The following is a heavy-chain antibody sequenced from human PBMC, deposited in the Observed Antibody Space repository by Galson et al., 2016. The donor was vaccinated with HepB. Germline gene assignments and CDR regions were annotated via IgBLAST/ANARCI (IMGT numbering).Heavy chain of an antibody. V-gene: IGHV1-18*04. CDR1: GYTFTSYG. Sequence: SVKVSCKASGYTFTSYGISWVRQAPGQGLEWMGRISAYNGNTHDAQKLQGRVTMITDTSTSTAYMELRSLSSDDTAVYYCARVPVYSSSLFDYWGQGTLVTVTA. J-gene: IGHJ4*02. CDR3: ARVPVYSSSLFDY. D-gene: IGHD6-13*01. CDR2: ISAYNGNT.